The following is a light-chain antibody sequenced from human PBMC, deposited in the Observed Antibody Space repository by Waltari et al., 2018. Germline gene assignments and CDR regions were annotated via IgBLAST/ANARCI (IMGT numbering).Light chain of an antibody. J-gene: IGKJ2*01. Sequence: EIVTTQSPATVSVTLGERSTLTCSASQCINTNQSWYQQKPGQAPSLLIYGAATRGTGSPARFSGSGSGTEFTLTISSLQSEDFAVDYCQQYNHWPPYNFGQGTKLEIK. V-gene: IGKV3-15*01. CDR2: GAA. CDR3: QQYNHWPPYN. CDR1: QCINTN.